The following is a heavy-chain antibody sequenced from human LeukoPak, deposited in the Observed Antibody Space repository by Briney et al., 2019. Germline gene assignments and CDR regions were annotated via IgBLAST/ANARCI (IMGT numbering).Heavy chain of an antibody. CDR1: GFTFSGSA. D-gene: IGHD3-10*01. J-gene: IGHJ3*02. V-gene: IGHV3-73*01. CDR3: TRRFGEFPFDI. Sequence: GGSLRLSCAASGFTFSGSAMHWVRQASGKGLEWVGRIRSKANSYATAYAASVKGRFTISRDDSKNTAYLQMNSLKTEDTAVYYCTRRFGEFPFDIWGQGTMVTVSS. CDR2: IRSKANSYAT.